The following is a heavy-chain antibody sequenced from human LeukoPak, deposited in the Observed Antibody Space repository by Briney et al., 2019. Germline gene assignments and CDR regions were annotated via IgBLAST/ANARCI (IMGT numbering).Heavy chain of an antibody. CDR2: IYSGGST. CDR1: GFTVSSNY. D-gene: IGHD5-12*01. J-gene: IGHJ3*02. Sequence: GGSLRLCCAASGFTVSSNYMRWVRQAPGKGLEWVSVIYSGGSTYYADSVKGRFTISRDNSKNTLYLQMNSLRAEDTAVYYCARGQDGYNPYAFDIWGQGTMVTVSS. V-gene: IGHV3-66*01. CDR3: ARGQDGYNPYAFDI.